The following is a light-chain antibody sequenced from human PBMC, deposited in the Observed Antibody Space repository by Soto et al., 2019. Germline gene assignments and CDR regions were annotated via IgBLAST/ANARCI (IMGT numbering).Light chain of an antibody. Sequence: DIQMTQSPASLSASVGDRVTITCQASQDITKYLNWYQLKPGKAPKALIYDASNLETGVPSRFSGSRFGTQFTFTISSLEPEDNATYYCQQCDSFPFSFGQGTKLEIK. V-gene: IGKV1-33*01. CDR2: DAS. CDR1: QDITKY. CDR3: QQCDSFPFS. J-gene: IGKJ2*03.